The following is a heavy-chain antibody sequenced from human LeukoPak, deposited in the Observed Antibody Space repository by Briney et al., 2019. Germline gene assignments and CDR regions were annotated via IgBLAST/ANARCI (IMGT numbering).Heavy chain of an antibody. CDR3: ARVAANCGGDCYPYYFDY. J-gene: IGHJ4*02. Sequence: SETLSLTCAVYGGSFSGYYWSWIRQPPGKGLEWIGEINHSGSTNYNPSLKSRVTISVDTSKNQFSLKLSSVTAADTAVYYCARVAANCGGDCYPYYFDYWGQGTLVTVSS. CDR1: GGSFSGYY. D-gene: IGHD2-21*02. CDR2: INHSGST. V-gene: IGHV4-34*01.